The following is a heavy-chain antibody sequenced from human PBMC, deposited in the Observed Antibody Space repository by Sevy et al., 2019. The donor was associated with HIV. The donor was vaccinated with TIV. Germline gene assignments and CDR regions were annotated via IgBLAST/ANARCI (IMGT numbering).Heavy chain of an antibody. Sequence: GGSLRLSCAASAFTFSSYNMNWVRQAPGKGLEWVSCISGSSNYIYYAESLKGRFIISRDNAKNTLYLQMNSLRADDTAVYYCARGPPDGGYDYFDYRGQGTLVTVSS. CDR1: AFTFSSYN. D-gene: IGHD1-26*01. CDR2: ISGSSNYI. V-gene: IGHV3-21*06. J-gene: IGHJ4*02. CDR3: ARGPPDGGYDYFDY.